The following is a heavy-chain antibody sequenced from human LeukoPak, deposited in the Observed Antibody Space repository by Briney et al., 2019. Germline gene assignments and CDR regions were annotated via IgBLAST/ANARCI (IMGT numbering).Heavy chain of an antibody. CDR1: GFTFSNYG. J-gene: IGHJ4*02. CDR2: IWYDGSNK. Sequence: GGSLRLSCAASGFTFSNYGMHWVRQAPGKGLEWVAAIWYDGSNKYYADSVKGRFTISRDNSKDTLYLQMNSLRAEDTAVYYCARMVVAATTYYFDYWGQGTLVTVSS. CDR3: ARMVVAATTYYFDY. V-gene: IGHV3-33*01. D-gene: IGHD2-15*01.